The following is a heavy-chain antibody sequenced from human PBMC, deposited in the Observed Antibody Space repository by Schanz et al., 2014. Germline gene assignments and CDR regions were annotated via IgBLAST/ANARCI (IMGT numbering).Heavy chain of an antibody. Sequence: QVQLVQSGTEVKKPGASVKVSCKASGYTFTNFYIHWVRQAPGQGLEWVGIINPSGGSTTYAQKFQGRVTMTRDTSTSTVYMELSSLRSEDTAVYYCARDQSPYTNSSDVRYFDYWGQGSLVTVSS. D-gene: IGHD6-6*01. CDR3: ARDQSPYTNSSDVRYFDY. V-gene: IGHV1-46*01. CDR2: INPSGGST. J-gene: IGHJ4*02. CDR1: GYTFTNFY.